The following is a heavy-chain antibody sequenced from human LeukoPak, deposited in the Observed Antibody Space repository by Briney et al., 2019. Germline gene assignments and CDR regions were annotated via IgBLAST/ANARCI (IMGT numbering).Heavy chain of an antibody. CDR1: GFTFSHHW. Sequence: GGSLRLSCAASGFTFSHHWMHWVRQVTGKGLVWVSRINSDGSSTTYADSVKGRFTISRDNARNTLYLQMNSLRAEDTAVHYCARATSYSNYGMDVWGQGTTVTVSS. D-gene: IGHD6-13*01. V-gene: IGHV3-74*01. J-gene: IGHJ6*02. CDR2: INSDGSST. CDR3: ARATSYSNYGMDV.